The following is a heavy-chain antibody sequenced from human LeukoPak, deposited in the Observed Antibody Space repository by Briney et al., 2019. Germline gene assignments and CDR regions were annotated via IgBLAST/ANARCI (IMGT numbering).Heavy chain of an antibody. J-gene: IGHJ4*02. Sequence: PGGSLRLSCAASGFTFSNFAMNWVRQAPGKGLEWVAIISTDNINKYYADSVKGRFTVSRDNSNNTLYLQMNSLRTEDTAVYYCTRAFRAGSSGYHFHPFHYCGQGSLVTVSS. V-gene: IGHV3-30-3*01. CDR2: ISTDNINK. D-gene: IGHD3-22*01. CDR1: GFTFSNFA. CDR3: TRAFRAGSSGYHFHPFHY.